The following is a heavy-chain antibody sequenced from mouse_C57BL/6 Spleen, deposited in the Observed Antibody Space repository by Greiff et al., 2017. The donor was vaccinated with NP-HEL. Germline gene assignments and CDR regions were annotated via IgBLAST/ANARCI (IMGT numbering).Heavy chain of an antibody. CDR2: IYPGSGST. V-gene: IGHV1-55*01. Sequence: VKQRPGQGLEWIGDIYPGSGSTNYNEKFKSKATLTVDTSSSTAYMQLSSLTSEDSAVYYCARGGGGYWGQGTTLTVSS. J-gene: IGHJ2*01. CDR3: ARGGGGY. D-gene: IGHD1-1*02.